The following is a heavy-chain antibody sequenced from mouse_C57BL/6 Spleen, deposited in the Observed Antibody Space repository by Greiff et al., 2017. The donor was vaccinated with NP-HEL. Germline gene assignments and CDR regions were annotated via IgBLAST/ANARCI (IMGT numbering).Heavy chain of an antibody. D-gene: IGHD2-12*01. CDR3: ARLDSYSSYYVDY. CDR2: IRNKANGYTT. CDR1: GFTFTDYY. Sequence: EVQGVESGGGLVQPGGSLSLSCAASGFTFTDYYMSWVRQPPGKALEWLGFIRNKANGYTTEYSSSVKGRFTISRDNSQSILYLQVNALGAEDSSTYCCARLDSYSSYYVDYWGQGTTLTVSS. V-gene: IGHV7-3*01. J-gene: IGHJ2*01.